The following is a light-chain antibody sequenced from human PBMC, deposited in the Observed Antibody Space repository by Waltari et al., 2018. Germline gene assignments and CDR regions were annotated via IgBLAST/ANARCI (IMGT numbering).Light chain of an antibody. CDR3: QLLNSSQWT. V-gene: IGKV1-9*01. Sequence: IQLTQSPSSLSASVGDRVTIPCRASQGINDVLAWYQQKPGKAPKILIYAASTWQSGGPSRFSGSGSGTDFTLTISSLQPEDFATYYCQLLNSSQWTFGQGTKVEIK. CDR2: AAS. J-gene: IGKJ1*01. CDR1: QGINDV.